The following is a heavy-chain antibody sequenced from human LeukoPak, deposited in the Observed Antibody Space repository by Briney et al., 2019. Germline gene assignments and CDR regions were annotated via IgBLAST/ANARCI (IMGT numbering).Heavy chain of an antibody. CDR1: AGSISSYY. Sequence: KPSETLSLTCTVSAGSISSYYWSWIRQPAGKGLEWSGRIYTSGSTNYNPSLNSRITMSVDTSKNQFSLKLSSVTAADTAVYYCARDLDSYSSTWYPYSSGWYLDYWGQGTLVTVSS. J-gene: IGHJ4*02. V-gene: IGHV4-4*07. CDR2: IYTSGST. D-gene: IGHD6-13*01. CDR3: ARDLDSYSSTWYPYSSGWYLDY.